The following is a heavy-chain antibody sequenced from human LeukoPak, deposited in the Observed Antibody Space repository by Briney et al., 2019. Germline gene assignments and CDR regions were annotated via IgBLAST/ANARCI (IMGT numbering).Heavy chain of an antibody. V-gene: IGHV4-61*02. Sequence: SETLSLTCTVSGGSISSSSYYWGWIRQPAGKGLEWIGRIHTSGSTNYNPSLKSRVTISVDTSKNQFSLKLSSVTAADTAVYYCAREAAVAGTVDYWGQGTLVTVSS. CDR1: GGSISSSSYY. CDR3: AREAAVAGTVDY. D-gene: IGHD6-19*01. CDR2: IHTSGST. J-gene: IGHJ4*02.